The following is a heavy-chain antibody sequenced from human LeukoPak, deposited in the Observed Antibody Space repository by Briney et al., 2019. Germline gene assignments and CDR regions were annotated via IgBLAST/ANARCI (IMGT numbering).Heavy chain of an antibody. CDR2: IYYSGTT. J-gene: IGHJ4*02. V-gene: IGHV4-39*07. D-gene: IGHD4-17*01. CDR1: GGSINSSTYY. CDR3: ARGTHDYGDPVSN. Sequence: SETLSLTCTVSGGSINSSTYYWGWIRQPPGKGLEWIGTIYYSGTTYYNPSLKSRVIISVDRSKNQFSLKLSSVTAADTAVYYCARGTHDYGDPVSNWGQGTLVTVSS.